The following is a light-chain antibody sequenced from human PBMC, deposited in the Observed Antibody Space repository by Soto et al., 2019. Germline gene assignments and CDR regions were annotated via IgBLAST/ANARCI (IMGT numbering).Light chain of an antibody. J-gene: IGKJ5*01. Sequence: DIQMTQSPSTLSSSVGDRVTITXRASHSIVNRLSWYQQKPGKATKXXNYXASILQSGVPSMFSGSGCGTAFTITITGLQPDYVESYYCQQCNGTSTFGQGTRLEIK. CDR2: XAS. V-gene: IGKV1-5*01. CDR1: HSIVNR. CDR3: QQCNGTST.